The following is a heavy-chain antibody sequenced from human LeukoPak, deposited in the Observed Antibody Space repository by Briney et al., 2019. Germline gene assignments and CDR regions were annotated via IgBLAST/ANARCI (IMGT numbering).Heavy chain of an antibody. Sequence: GGSLRLSCAASGFTFSSYEMNWVRQAPGKGLEWVSYISSSGSTKYYADSVKGRFTISRDNAKNSLYLQMNSLRAEDTAVYYCARARPYSSSWYWGQGTLVTVSS. D-gene: IGHD6-13*01. CDR2: ISSSGSTK. V-gene: IGHV3-48*03. CDR1: GFTFSSYE. CDR3: ARARPYSSSWY. J-gene: IGHJ4*02.